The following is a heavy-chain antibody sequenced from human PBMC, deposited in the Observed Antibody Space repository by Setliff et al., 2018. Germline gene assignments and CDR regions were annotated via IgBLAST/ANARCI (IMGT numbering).Heavy chain of an antibody. CDR2: VNPDGSEK. CDR3: ARDGGEY. CDR1: TFTFSVFW. Sequence: GGSLRLSCAASTFTFSVFWMGWARQAPGKGLEWVANVNPDGSEKNYVDSVKGRFTISRDNAKNSLYLQMNSLGAEDTAVYYCARDGGEYWGQGTLVTVSS. J-gene: IGHJ4*02. D-gene: IGHD3-16*01. V-gene: IGHV3-7*01.